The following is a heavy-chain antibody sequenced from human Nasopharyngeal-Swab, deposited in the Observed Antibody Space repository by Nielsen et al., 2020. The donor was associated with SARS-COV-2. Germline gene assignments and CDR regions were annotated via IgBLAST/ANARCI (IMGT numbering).Heavy chain of an antibody. CDR3: ARGGGDDYVWGSYNYYFDY. D-gene: IGHD3-16*01. Sequence: GGSLRLSCAASGFTVSSNYMSWIRQAPGKGLEWVSVIYSGSSTYYPDSVKGLFTISRNNSENTLYLQMNKLRGECTDVYDCARGGGDDYVWGSYNYYFDYWGQGTLVTVSS. CDR1: GFTVSSNY. V-gene: IGHV3-53*01. CDR2: IYSGSST. J-gene: IGHJ4*02.